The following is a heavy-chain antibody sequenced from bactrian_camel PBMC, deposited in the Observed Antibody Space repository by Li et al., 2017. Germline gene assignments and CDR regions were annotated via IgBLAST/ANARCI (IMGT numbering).Heavy chain of an antibody. J-gene: IGHJ6*01. V-gene: IGHV3S53*01. D-gene: IGHD2*01. CDR3: AAVPGGCGSWYTEGDFRY. Sequence: HVQLVESGGGSVQAGGSLTLSCAASGKYADTYYLGWFLQAPGKEREAVASIGSDGTTKYADAVKGRFTISRDNAKNTATLHMNSLKPEDTAKYYCAAVPGGCGSWYTEGDFRYWGQGTQVTVS. CDR1: GKYADTYY. CDR2: IGSDGTT.